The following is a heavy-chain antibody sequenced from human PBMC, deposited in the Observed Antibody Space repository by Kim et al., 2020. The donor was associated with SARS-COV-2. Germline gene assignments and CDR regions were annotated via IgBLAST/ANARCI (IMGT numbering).Heavy chain of an antibody. J-gene: IGHJ5*02. CDR2: SAS. CDR3: ARGTHHAFDR. V-gene: IGHV3-74*01. Sequence: SASRYADSVKGRFTNSRDSAQNTLYLQMNRLRVEDTAVYYCARGTHHAFDRWGQGSLVTVSS. D-gene: IGHD3-10*01.